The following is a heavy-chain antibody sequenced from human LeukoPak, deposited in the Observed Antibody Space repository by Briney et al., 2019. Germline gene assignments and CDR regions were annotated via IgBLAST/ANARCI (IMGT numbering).Heavy chain of an antibody. Sequence: GGSLRLSCAASGFTFSTYWMSWVRQAPGKGLEWVANTNEDGGEKYYVDSVKGRFIISRDNAENSLYLQMNSLRAEDTAVYYCARRSVAGSLDYWGQGTLVTVSS. D-gene: IGHD6-19*01. CDR1: GFTFSTYW. CDR2: TNEDGGEK. CDR3: ARRSVAGSLDY. V-gene: IGHV3-7*01. J-gene: IGHJ4*02.